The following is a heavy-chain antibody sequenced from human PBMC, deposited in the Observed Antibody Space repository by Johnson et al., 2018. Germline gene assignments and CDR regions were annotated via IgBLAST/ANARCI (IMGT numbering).Heavy chain of an antibody. V-gene: IGHV1-69*12. CDR1: GGTFSSYA. D-gene: IGHD3-3*01. Sequence: QVQLVQSGAEVKKXGSSVKVXCKASGGTFSSYAISWVRQAPGQGLEWMGGIIPIFGTANYAQKFQGRVPITADESTSTAHMELSSLRSEDTAVYYWAGDFCVAPRVGYYYGMDVWGQGTTVTVSS. CDR3: AGDFCVAPRVGYYYGMDV. J-gene: IGHJ6*02. CDR2: IIPIFGTA.